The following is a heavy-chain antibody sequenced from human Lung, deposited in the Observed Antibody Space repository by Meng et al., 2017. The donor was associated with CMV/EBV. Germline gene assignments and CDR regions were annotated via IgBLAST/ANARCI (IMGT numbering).Heavy chain of an antibody. D-gene: IGHD2-2*01. CDR2: ISSDGQNK. V-gene: IGHV3-30*09. J-gene: IGHJ4*02. CDR3: ATYSRAPAALLAYFNY. CDR1: RVTFRNYA. Sequence: SLKISCVFSRVTFRNYAMHWVRQAPGKGPEWVAVISSDGQNKYYADSVKGRFAISRDNLRSTLYLQLSSLRLEDTAVYYCATYSRAPAALLAYFNYWGLGTLVTVSS.